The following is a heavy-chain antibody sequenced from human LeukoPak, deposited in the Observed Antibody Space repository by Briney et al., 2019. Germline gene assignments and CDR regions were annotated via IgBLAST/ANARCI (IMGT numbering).Heavy chain of an antibody. Sequence: PGGSLRLSCAASGFTFSSYAMSWVRQAPGKGLEWVSSISSSSSYIYYADSVKGRFTISRDNAKNSLYLQMNSLRAEDTAVYYCARDDYGDYRDDWYFDLWGRGTLVTVSS. J-gene: IGHJ2*01. CDR3: ARDDYGDYRDDWYFDL. D-gene: IGHD4-17*01. CDR2: ISSSSSYI. V-gene: IGHV3-21*01. CDR1: GFTFSSYA.